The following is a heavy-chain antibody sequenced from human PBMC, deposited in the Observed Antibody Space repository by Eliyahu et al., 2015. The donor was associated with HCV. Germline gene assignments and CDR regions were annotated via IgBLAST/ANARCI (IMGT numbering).Heavy chain of an antibody. D-gene: IGHD3-10*01. Sequence: EVQLVESGGGLVQPGRSLRLSCAASGFTFXDYAMHWVRQAPGKGLEWVSGISWNSGSIGYADSVKGRFTISRDNAKNSLYLQMNSLRAEDTALYYCAKGTMVRGVMMPFDIWGQGTMVTVSS. CDR2: ISWNSGSI. V-gene: IGHV3-9*01. J-gene: IGHJ3*02. CDR3: AKGTMVRGVMMPFDI. CDR1: GFTFXDYA.